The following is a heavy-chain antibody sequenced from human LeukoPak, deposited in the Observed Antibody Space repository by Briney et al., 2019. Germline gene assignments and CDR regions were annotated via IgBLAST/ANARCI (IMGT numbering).Heavy chain of an antibody. CDR3: ASWGGYDPNKNYLDY. CDR2: IYYSGST. CDR1: GGSISSYY. D-gene: IGHD5-12*01. J-gene: IGHJ4*02. Sequence: PSETLSLTCTVSGGSISSYYWSWIRQPPGKGLEWIGYIYYSGSTNYNPSLKSRVTISVDTSKNQFSLKLSSVTAADTAVYYCASWGGYDPNKNYLDYWGQGTLVTVSS. V-gene: IGHV4-59*12.